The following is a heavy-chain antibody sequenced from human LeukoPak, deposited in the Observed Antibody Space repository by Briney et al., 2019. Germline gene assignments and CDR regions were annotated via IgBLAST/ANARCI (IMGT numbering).Heavy chain of an antibody. J-gene: IGHJ3*02. CDR2: IYHGGRT. V-gene: IGHV4-4*02. Sequence: EIYHGGRTNYNPSLKSRVSISVDKSKNQFSLKLSSVTAADTAVYYCARLMMVRAVISAFDIWGQGTLVTVSS. D-gene: IGHD3-10*01. CDR3: ARLMMVRAVISAFDI.